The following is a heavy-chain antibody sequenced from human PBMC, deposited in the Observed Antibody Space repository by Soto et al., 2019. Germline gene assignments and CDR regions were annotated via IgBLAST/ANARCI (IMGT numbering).Heavy chain of an antibody. CDR3: ARSPNYYYYGFDV. J-gene: IGHJ6*02. D-gene: IGHD3-10*01. V-gene: IGHV4-61*08. Sequence: SETLSLTCTVSGGSVSSGDYFWSWLRQSPGKRLEWIAYIYYSGSTNYNPSLKSRATISVDTSESQVSLTLTSMTAADAALYYCARSPNYYYYGFDVWGQGTAVTVSS. CDR2: IYYSGST. CDR1: GGSVSSGDYF.